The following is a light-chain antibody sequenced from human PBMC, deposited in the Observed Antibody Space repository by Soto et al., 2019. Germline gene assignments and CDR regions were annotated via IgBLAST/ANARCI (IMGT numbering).Light chain of an antibody. J-gene: IGKJ2*02. Sequence: EIVMTQSPATLSVSPGERATLSSRASQSVNSNLAWYQQKPGQAPRLLIYGASTRATGIPASFSGRRSGRAFSLSITSLQSKDFAFYYCQQDNNWPPWTFGHGNKLQF. CDR2: GAS. CDR1: QSVNSN. CDR3: QQDNNWPPWT. V-gene: IGKV3-15*01.